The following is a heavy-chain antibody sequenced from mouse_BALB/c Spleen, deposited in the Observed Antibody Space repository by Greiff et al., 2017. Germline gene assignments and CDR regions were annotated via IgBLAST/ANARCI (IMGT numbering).Heavy chain of an antibody. D-gene: IGHD2-14*01. CDR2: ISSGGST. Sequence: EVQVVESGGGLVKPGGSLKLSCAASGFTFSSYAMSWVRQTPEKRLEWVASISSGGSTYYPDSVKGRFTISRDNARNILYLQMSSLRSEDTAMYYCARRYDGYFDYWGQGTTLTVSS. J-gene: IGHJ2*01. CDR1: GFTFSSYA. CDR3: ARRYDGYFDY. V-gene: IGHV5-6-5*01.